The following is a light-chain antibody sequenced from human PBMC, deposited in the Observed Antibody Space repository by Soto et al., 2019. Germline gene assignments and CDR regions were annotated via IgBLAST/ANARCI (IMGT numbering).Light chain of an antibody. V-gene: IGKV3-20*01. CDR1: QSVSSSY. J-gene: IGKJ1*01. Sequence: EIVLTQSPGTLSLSPGERATLSCRASQSVSSSYVAWYQQKPGKAPRLLIYDASSSATGIPDGFSGSESGTDFTLTISGLEPEDFAVYYCQQYGSSPWTFGQGTKVEVK. CDR2: DAS. CDR3: QQYGSSPWT.